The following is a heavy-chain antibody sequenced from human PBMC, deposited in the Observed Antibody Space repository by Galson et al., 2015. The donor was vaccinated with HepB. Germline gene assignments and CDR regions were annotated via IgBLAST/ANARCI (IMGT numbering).Heavy chain of an antibody. CDR3: ARPYSSGWYYFDY. D-gene: IGHD6-19*01. CDR2: INPSGGST. CDR1: GYTFTSCY. J-gene: IGHJ4*02. Sequence: SVKVSCKASGYTFTSCYMHWVRQAPGQGLEWMGIINPSGGSTSYAQKFQGRVTMTRDTSTSTVYMELSSQRSEDTAVYYCARPYSSGWYYFDYWGQGTLVTVSS. V-gene: IGHV1-46*03.